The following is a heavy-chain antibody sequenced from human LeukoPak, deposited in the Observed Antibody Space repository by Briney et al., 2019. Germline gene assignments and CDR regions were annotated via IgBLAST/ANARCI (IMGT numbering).Heavy chain of an antibody. V-gene: IGHV3-7*01. J-gene: IGHJ6*04. CDR2: IKQDGSEK. CDR3: AREWAVPAASGLDV. D-gene: IGHD2-2*01. Sequence: GGSLRLSCAASGFTFSSYWMSWVRQAPGKGLEWVANIKQDGSEKYYVDSVKGRFTISRDNAKNSLYLQMNSLRVEDTAVYYCAREWAVPAASGLDVWGKGTTVTVSS. CDR1: GFTFSSYW.